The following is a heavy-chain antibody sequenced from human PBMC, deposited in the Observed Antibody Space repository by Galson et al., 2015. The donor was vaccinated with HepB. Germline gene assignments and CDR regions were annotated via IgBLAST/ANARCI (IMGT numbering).Heavy chain of an antibody. V-gene: IGHV4-59*08. CDR2: IYYNGGT. J-gene: IGHJ4*02. D-gene: IGHD5-12*01. Sequence: ETLSLTCSVSHGSINNYYWSWIRQSPGNRLEWIGYIYYNGGTTYNPSLGYRVGMSVDTSINQVSLWLTSVTAADTAVYYCARHPGRGSVGYAFDLWGQGTLVTVSA. CDR3: ARHPGRGSVGYAFDL. CDR1: HGSINNYY.